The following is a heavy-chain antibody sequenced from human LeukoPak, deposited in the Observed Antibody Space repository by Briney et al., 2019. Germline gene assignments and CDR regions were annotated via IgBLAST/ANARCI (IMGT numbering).Heavy chain of an antibody. D-gene: IGHD4-23*01. CDR2: IYPSGNT. CDR3: TRDPYGGNSHEDPYYYGMDV. V-gene: IGHV4-4*07. CDR1: GDSISSYY. Sequence: SETLSLTCTVSGDSISSYYWSWIRQPAGKGLEWIGRIYPSGNTNYNPSLKSRVTMSVDTSKSQFSLKLTSVTAADTAVYYCTRDPYGGNSHEDPYYYGMDVWGQGTPVTVSS. J-gene: IGHJ6*01.